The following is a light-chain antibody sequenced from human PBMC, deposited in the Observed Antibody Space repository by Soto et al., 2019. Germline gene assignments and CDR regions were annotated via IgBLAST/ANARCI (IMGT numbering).Light chain of an antibody. J-gene: IGLJ1*01. Sequence: QSALTQPPSASGSPGQSVAISCTGTSSDVGGYNYVSWYQQHPGKAPKLMIYEVNKRPSGVPDRFSGSKSGNTASLTISGLQAEDEADYHCSSYTSSSTYVFGTGTKVTVL. CDR2: EVN. CDR3: SSYTSSSTYV. CDR1: SSDVGGYNY. V-gene: IGLV2-8*01.